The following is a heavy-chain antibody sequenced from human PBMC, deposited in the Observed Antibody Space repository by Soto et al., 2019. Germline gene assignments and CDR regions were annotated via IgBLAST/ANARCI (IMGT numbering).Heavy chain of an antibody. J-gene: IGHJ4*02. V-gene: IGHV4-59*01. CDR3: ARGTLTFGGVIDYYFDY. Sequence: SETLSLTCTVSGGSISSYYWSWIRQPPGKGLEWIGYIYYSGSTNYNPSLKSRVTISVDTPKNQFSLKLSSVTTADTAVYYCARGTLTFGGVIDYYFDYWGQGTLVTVSS. CDR1: GGSISSYY. D-gene: IGHD3-16*02. CDR2: IYYSGST.